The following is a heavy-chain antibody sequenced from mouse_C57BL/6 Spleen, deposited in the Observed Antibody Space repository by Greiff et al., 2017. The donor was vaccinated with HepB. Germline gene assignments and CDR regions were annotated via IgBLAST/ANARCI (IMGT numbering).Heavy chain of an antibody. CDR1: GYTFTSYG. D-gene: IGHD2-4*01. J-gene: IGHJ2*01. CDR3: ARRYYEYDFDY. Sequence: QVQLKQSGAELARPGASVKLSCKASGYTFTSYGISWVKQRTGQGLEWIGEIYPRSGNTYYNEKFKGKATLTADKSSSTAYMELRSLTSEDSAVYFCARRYYEYDFDYWGQGTTLTVSS. CDR2: IYPRSGNT. V-gene: IGHV1-81*01.